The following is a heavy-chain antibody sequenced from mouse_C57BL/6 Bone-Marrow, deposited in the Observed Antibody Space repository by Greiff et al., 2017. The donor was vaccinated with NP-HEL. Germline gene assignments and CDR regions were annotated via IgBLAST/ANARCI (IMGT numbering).Heavy chain of an antibody. CDR3: AREGGYHGDFDY. D-gene: IGHD2-2*01. J-gene: IGHJ2*01. V-gene: IGHV1-4*01. Sequence: QVHVKQSGAELARPGASVKMSCKASGYTFTSYTMHWVKQRPGQGLEWIGYINPSSGYTKYNQKFKDKATLTADKSSSTAYMQLSSLTSEDSAVYYCAREGGYHGDFDYWGQGTTLTVTS. CDR1: GYTFTSYT. CDR2: INPSSGYT.